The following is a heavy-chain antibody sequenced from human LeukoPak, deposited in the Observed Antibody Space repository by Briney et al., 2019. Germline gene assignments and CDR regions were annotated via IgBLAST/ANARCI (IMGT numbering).Heavy chain of an antibody. CDR2: IYYSGST. D-gene: IGHD3-3*01. CDR1: GGSISSYY. Sequence: SETLSLTCTVSGGSISSYYWSWIRQPPGKGLEWIGYIYYSGSTNYSPSLKSRVTISVDTSKNQFSLKLSSVTAADTAVYYCARRDFWSGFLPWGQGTLVTVSS. J-gene: IGHJ5*02. CDR3: ARRDFWSGFLP. V-gene: IGHV4-59*01.